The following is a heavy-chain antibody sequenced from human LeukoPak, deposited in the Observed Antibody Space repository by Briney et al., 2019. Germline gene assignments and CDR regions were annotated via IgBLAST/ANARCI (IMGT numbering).Heavy chain of an antibody. Sequence: GGSLRPACAASGFTFSSYTLNWVRQAPGKGLEWVSSISSSSSYIYYADSVKGRFTISRDNAKNSLYLQMNSLRAEDTAVYYCARGRRRIAAPGATPPAPYFDFWGQGTLVTVSS. CDR2: ISSSSSYI. CDR1: GFTFSSYT. J-gene: IGHJ4*02. V-gene: IGHV3-21*01. CDR3: ARGRRRIAAPGATPPAPYFDF. D-gene: IGHD6-13*01.